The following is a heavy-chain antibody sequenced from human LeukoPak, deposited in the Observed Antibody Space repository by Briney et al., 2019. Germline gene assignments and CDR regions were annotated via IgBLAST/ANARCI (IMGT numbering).Heavy chain of an antibody. D-gene: IGHD6-19*01. J-gene: IGHJ3*02. Sequence: GGSLRLSCAASGFTFDDYAMHWVRQAPGKGLEWVSGISWNSGSIGYADSVKGRFTISRDNAKNSLYLQMNSLRAGDMALYYCAKGQWLVRGAAFDIWGQGTMVTVSS. CDR1: GFTFDDYA. CDR3: AKGQWLVRGAAFDI. CDR2: ISWNSGSI. V-gene: IGHV3-9*03.